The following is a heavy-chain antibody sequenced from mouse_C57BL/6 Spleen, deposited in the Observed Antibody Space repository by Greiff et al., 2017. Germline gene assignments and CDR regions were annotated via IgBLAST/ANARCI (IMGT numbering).Heavy chain of an antibody. CDR2: INPNNGGT. V-gene: IGHV1-26*01. CDR3: ARRGEWFYFDY. CDR1: GYTFTDYY. J-gene: IGHJ2*01. D-gene: IGHD2-2*01. Sequence: VQLQQSGPELVKPGASVKISCKASGYTFTDYYMNWVKQSHGKSLEWIGDINPNNGGTSYNQKFKGKATLTVDKSSSTAYMELRSLTSEDSAVYYCARRGEWFYFDYWGQGTTLTVSS.